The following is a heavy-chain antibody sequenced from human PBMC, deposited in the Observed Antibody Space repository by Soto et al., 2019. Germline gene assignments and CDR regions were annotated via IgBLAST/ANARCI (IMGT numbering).Heavy chain of an antibody. CDR3: AGGDVLQYWCFDL. V-gene: IGHV1-18*01. CDR2: ISAYNGNT. Sequence: ASVKVSCKASGYTFTSYGISWVRQAPGQGLEWMGWISAYNGNTNYAQKLQGRVTMTTKTSTSTAFMELRSVRSDDTAVYCCAGGDVLQYWCFDLWGRGTLVTVSS. D-gene: IGHD2-15*01. J-gene: IGHJ2*01. CDR1: GYTFTSYG.